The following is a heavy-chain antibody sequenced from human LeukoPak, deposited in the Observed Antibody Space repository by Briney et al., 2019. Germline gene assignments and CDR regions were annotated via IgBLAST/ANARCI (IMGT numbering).Heavy chain of an antibody. J-gene: IGHJ6*03. CDR2: IKQDVSEK. V-gene: IGHV3-7*01. Sequence: PGGSLRLSCTVSGFNFKTYAMHWVRQAPGRGLEWVANIKQDVSEKYYVDSVKGRFTISRDNAKNSLYLQMNSLRAEDTAVYYCARDAEMATMEELFYYYDYMDVWGKGTTVTVSS. D-gene: IGHD5-24*01. CDR1: GFNFKTYA. CDR3: ARDAEMATMEELFYYYDYMDV.